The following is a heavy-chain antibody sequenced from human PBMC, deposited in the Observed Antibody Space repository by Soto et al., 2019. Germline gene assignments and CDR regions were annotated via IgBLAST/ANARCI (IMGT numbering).Heavy chain of an antibody. CDR1: GGSISSYY. CDR3: ARKIITGTPWFDP. J-gene: IGHJ5*02. CDR2: IYYSGST. V-gene: IGHV4-59*06. Sequence: SETLSLTCTVSGGSISSYYWSWIRQHPGKGLEWIGYIYYSGSTYYNPSLKSRVTISVDTSKNQFSLKLSSVTAADTAVYYCARKIITGTPWFDPWGQGTLVTV. D-gene: IGHD1-20*01.